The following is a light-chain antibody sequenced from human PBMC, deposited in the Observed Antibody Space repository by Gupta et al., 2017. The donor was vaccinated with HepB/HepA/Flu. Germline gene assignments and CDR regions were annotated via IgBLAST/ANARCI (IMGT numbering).Light chain of an antibody. V-gene: IGKV3-11*01. CDR3: QHLGNRPPWT. CDR1: QSVGES. CDR2: EAT. Sequence: PGERATLSCSASQSVGESLAWYQQQPGQPPRLVIYEATRRATGISDRFSGRWSGTDFTLTIGSRQPEDFEVYYCQHLGNRPPWTSGQGTKVEMK. J-gene: IGKJ1*01.